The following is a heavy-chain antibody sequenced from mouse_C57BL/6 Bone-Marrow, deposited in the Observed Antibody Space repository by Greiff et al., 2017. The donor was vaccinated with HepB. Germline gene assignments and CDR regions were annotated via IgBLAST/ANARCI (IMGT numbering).Heavy chain of an antibody. Sequence: EVQLQQSGAELVRPGASVKLSRTASGFNIKDDYMHWVKQRPEQGMEWIGWIDPENGDTEYASKFQGKATITADTSSNTAYLQLSSLTSEDTAVYYCTTDGYYWFAYWGQGTLVTVSA. V-gene: IGHV14-4*01. CDR2: IDPENGDT. J-gene: IGHJ3*01. CDR1: GFNIKDDY. D-gene: IGHD2-3*01. CDR3: TTDGYYWFAY.